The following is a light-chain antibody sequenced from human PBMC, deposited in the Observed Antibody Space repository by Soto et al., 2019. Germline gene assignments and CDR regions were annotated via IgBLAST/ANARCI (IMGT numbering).Light chain of an antibody. CDR3: QQYGSSPYT. CDR1: QSVSSNY. CDR2: VAS. Sequence: EIVLTQSPGTLSLSPGERATLSCRASQSVSSNYLAWYQQKPGQTPRLLIYVASSRATGIPDRFSGSGSGTDFTVTISRLEPEDFAVYYCQQYGSSPYTFGQGTKLEIK. V-gene: IGKV3-20*01. J-gene: IGKJ2*01.